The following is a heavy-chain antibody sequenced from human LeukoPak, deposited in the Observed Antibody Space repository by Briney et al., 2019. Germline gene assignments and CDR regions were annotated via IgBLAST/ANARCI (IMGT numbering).Heavy chain of an antibody. CDR3: ARSLSSGSSGLDY. Sequence: SVKVSCKASGGTFSSYAISWVRQAPGQGLEWMGRIIPILGIANYAQKFQGRVTITADKSTSTAYMELSSLRSEDTAVYYCARSLSSGSSGLDYWGQGTLVTVSS. J-gene: IGHJ4*02. V-gene: IGHV1-69*04. CDR2: IIPILGIA. D-gene: IGHD3-22*01. CDR1: GGTFSSYA.